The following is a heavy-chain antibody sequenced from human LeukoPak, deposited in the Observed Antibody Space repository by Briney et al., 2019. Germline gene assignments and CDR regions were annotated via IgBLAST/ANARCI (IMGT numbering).Heavy chain of an antibody. V-gene: IGHV3-33*01. D-gene: IGHD3-10*01. CDR1: GFTFSDHG. CDR3: ARDPYGSGDGYFDY. Sequence: GRSLRLSCAASGFTFSDHGMHWVRQAPGKGLEWVAIIWYNGSKKYYAESVKGRFTISRDNSKNTLYLQMSSLRAEDTAVYYCARDPYGSGDGYFDYWGQGTLVTVSS. CDR2: IWYNGSKK. J-gene: IGHJ4*02.